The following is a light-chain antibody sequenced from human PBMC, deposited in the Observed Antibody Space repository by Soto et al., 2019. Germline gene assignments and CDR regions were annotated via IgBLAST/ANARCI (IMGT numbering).Light chain of an antibody. CDR3: CSYAGSNNPLYV. V-gene: IGLV2-8*01. CDR2: EVS. J-gene: IGLJ1*01. CDR1: SSDVGGYNY. Sequence: QSALTQPPSASGSPGQSVTISCTGTSSDVGGYNYVSWYQQHPGKAPKLMIYEVSKRPSGVPDRFSGSKSGNTASLTVSGLQAEDEADDYCCSYAGSNNPLYVFGTGTKLTVL.